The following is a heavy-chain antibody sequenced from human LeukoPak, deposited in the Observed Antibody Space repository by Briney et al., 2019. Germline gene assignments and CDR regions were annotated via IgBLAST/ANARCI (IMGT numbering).Heavy chain of an antibody. Sequence: SETLSLTCTVSGGSISSSSCYWGWIRQRPGKGLEWIGSIYYSGSTCYNPSLKSRVTISVDTSKNQFSLKLSSVTAADTAVYYCARYGVTGTVDYWGQGTLVTVSS. D-gene: IGHD1-20*01. V-gene: IGHV4-39*01. CDR3: ARYGVTGTVDY. J-gene: IGHJ4*02. CDR1: GGSISSSSCY. CDR2: IYYSGST.